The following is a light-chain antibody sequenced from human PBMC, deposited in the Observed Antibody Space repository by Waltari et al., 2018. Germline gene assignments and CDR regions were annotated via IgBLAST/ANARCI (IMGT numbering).Light chain of an antibody. J-gene: IGLJ3*02. V-gene: IGLV1-40*01. CDR2: GSS. CDR1: GSNIGAGYD. Sequence: QSVLTQPPSVSGAPGQRVTISCTGSGSNIGAGYDVHGYQQLPRAAPQLLIYGSSTRPVGVPDRFFGATSGTSASRTITGLQAEDEADYYCHSYDTSLSVVFGGGTKLTVL. CDR3: HSYDTSLSVV.